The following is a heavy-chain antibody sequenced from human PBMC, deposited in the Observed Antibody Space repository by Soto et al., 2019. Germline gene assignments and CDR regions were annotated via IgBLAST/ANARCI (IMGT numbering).Heavy chain of an antibody. CDR2: ISYDGSDK. V-gene: IGHV3-30-3*01. J-gene: IGHJ4*02. CDR3: ARVLGGYPNFDF. D-gene: IGHD3-22*01. Sequence: QVQLVESGGGVVQPGRSLRLSCAASGCTVSSYGLHWVRQAPGKGLEWLAFISYDGSDKFYADSVKGRFTISRDSSKNTLYLQMNSLRAEDTAVYYCARVLGGYPNFDFWVQGTLVPVSS. CDR1: GCTVSSYG.